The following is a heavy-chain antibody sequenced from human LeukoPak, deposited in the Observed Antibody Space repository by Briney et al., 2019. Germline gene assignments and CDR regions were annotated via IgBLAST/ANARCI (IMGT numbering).Heavy chain of an antibody. Sequence: SETLSLTCTVSGASIRSDTYYWAWIRQPPGKGLEWIGSLWSGATTYYNPSLTSRVTIAVDTSKNQFSLILHSVAAADTAVYYCARGRRGNYFQDYWGQGTLVTVSS. V-gene: IGHV4-39*07. J-gene: IGHJ4*02. CDR2: LWSGATT. CDR3: ARGRRGNYFQDY. D-gene: IGHD1-26*01. CDR1: GASIRSDTYY.